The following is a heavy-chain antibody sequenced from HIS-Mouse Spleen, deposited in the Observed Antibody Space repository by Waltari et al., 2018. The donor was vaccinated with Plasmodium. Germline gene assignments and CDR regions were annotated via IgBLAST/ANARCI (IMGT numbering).Heavy chain of an antibody. CDR1: GYTFTGSY. J-gene: IGHJ1*01. CDR2: INPNSGGT. Sequence: QVQLVQSGAEVKKPGASVKVSCKASGYTFTGSYMHWVRQAPGQGLEWMGWINPNSGGTNYAQKFQGRVTMTRETSISTAYMELSRLRSDDTAVYYCARVLGYKAAAGTFVEYFQHWGQGTLVTVSS. V-gene: IGHV1-2*02. CDR3: ARVLGYKAAAGTFVEYFQH. D-gene: IGHD6-13*01.